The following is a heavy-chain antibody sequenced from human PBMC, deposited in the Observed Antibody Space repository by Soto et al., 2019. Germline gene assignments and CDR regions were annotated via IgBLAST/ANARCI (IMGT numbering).Heavy chain of an antibody. V-gene: IGHV3-48*01. CDR2: ISSSSSTI. Sequence: HPGGSLRLSCAASGFTFSSYSMNWVRQAPGKGLEWVSYISSSSSTIYYADSVKGRFTISRDNAKNSLYLQMNSLRAEDTAVYYCARVGNALLWFGEPIWGQGTLVTVSS. CDR3: ARVGNALLWFGEPI. D-gene: IGHD3-10*01. CDR1: GFTFSSYS. J-gene: IGHJ4*02.